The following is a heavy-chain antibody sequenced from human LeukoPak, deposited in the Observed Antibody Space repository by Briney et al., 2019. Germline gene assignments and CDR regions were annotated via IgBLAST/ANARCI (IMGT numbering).Heavy chain of an antibody. J-gene: IGHJ5*02. V-gene: IGHV3-23*01. CDR2: ISGSGSST. Sequence: PGGSLRLSCAASGFTFSTYAMIWVRQAPGKGLEWVSGISGSGSSTYSADSVKGRILISRDNSKNTLYLQMNGLRAEDTAVYYCAKARDFDFWRGYSNWFDPWGQGTLVTVSS. CDR1: GFTFSTYA. D-gene: IGHD3-3*01. CDR3: AKARDFDFWRGYSNWFDP.